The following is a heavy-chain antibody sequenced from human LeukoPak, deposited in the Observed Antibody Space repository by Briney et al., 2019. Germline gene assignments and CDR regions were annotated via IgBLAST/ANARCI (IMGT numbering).Heavy chain of an antibody. CDR3: AKDLSALPLAAAGHYY. CDR2: ISGSGGST. Sequence: PGGSLRLSCAASGFTFSRYAMSCVRQAPGKGLEWVSAISGSGGSTYYADSVKGRFTISRDNSKNTLYLQMNSLRAEDTAVYYCAKDLSALPLAAAGHYYWGQGTLVTVSS. D-gene: IGHD6-13*01. CDR1: GFTFSRYA. J-gene: IGHJ4*02. V-gene: IGHV3-23*01.